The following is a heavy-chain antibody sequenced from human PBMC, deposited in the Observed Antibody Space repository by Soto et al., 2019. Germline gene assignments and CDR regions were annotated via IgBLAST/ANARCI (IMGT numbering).Heavy chain of an antibody. D-gene: IGHD3-9*01. CDR2: IKSFNGDT. Sequence: ASVNVYCKASGYTFTVYYMHWSRQAPGQGLEWMGWIKSFNGDTNYAQKFQGRVTLTRDTSISTAYMELSRLKSDDTAVYYCARVGSPYDDVLTGNSFYTCGQASMVTVAS. CDR1: GYTFTVYY. J-gene: IGHJ5*01. V-gene: IGHV1-2*02. CDR3: ARVGSPYDDVLTGNSFYT.